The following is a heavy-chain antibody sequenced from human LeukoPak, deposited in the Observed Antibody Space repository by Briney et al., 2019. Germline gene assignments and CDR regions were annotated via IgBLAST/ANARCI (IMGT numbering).Heavy chain of an antibody. Sequence: ASVKVSCKASGYTFTGYYMHWVRQAPGQGLEWMGWINPNSGGTNYAQKFQSRVTMTRDTSISTAYMELSRLRSDDTAVYYCAREALSSTSLRYWGQGTLVTVSS. CDR2: INPNSGGT. V-gene: IGHV1-2*02. CDR1: GYTFTGYY. D-gene: IGHD2-2*01. CDR3: AREALSSTSLRY. J-gene: IGHJ4*02.